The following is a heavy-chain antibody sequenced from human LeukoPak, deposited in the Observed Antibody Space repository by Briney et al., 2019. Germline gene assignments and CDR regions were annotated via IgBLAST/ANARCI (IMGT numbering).Heavy chain of an antibody. CDR1: GFSYSSFY. CDR2: IKEDGSEN. Sequence: PGGSETLLCPASGFSYSSFYESGVRQAPGKGLEWVANIKEDGSENNYVDSVKGPFTISRDNAKNSLSLQMNSLRAEDTAVYYCARGPGCTYGRIDAVDIWG. V-gene: IGHV3-7*05. J-gene: IGHJ3*02. D-gene: IGHD5-18*01. CDR3: ARGPGCTYGRIDAVDI.